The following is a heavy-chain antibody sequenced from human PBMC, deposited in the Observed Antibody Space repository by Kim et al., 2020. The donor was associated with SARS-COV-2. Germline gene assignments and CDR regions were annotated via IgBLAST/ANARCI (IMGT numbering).Heavy chain of an antibody. J-gene: IGHJ6*02. CDR3: AGARGSITIFGVAPPGYYYYGMDV. V-gene: IGHV4-31*02. D-gene: IGHD3-3*01. CDR2: ECGGRP. Sequence: ECGGRPTDNPTLKSRVTRSEDTSKNQFSLKLSSVTAADKAVYYCAGARGSITIFGVAPPGYYYYGMDVWGQGTTVTVSS.